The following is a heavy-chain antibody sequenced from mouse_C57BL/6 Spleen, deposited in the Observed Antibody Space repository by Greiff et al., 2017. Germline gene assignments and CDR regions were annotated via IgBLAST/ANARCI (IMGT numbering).Heavy chain of an antibody. CDR1: GFTFSSYA. CDR3: ARKGDGYSSYFDY. D-gene: IGHD2-3*01. V-gene: IGHV5-4*03. Sequence: EVMLVESGGGLVKPGGSLKLSCAASGFTFSSYAMSWVRQTPEKRLEWVAAISDGGSYTYYPDNVKGRFTISRDNAKNNLYLQMSHLKSEDTAMYYCARKGDGYSSYFDYWGQGTTLTVSS. J-gene: IGHJ2*01. CDR2: ISDGGSYT.